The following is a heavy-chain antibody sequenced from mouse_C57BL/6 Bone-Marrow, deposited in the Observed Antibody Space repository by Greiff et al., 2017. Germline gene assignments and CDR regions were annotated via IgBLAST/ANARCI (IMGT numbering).Heavy chain of an antibody. CDR2: IWWDDDK. CDR3: ARMSDYDERRYAMDY. D-gene: IGHD2-4*01. CDR1: GFSLSTFGMG. Sequence: QVTLKVCGPGILQPSQTLSLTCSFSGFSLSTFGMGVGWIRQPSGKGLEWLAHIWWDDDKYYNPALKSRLTISKDTSRNQVFLKIANVDTADTATYYCARMSDYDERRYAMDYWGQGTSVTVSS. J-gene: IGHJ4*01. V-gene: IGHV8-8*01.